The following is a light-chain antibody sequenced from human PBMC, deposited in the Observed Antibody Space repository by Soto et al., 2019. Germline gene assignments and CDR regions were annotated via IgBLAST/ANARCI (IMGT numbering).Light chain of an antibody. V-gene: IGLV2-14*01. J-gene: IGLJ3*02. CDR2: DVS. Sequence: QSALTQPASVSGSPGQSITISCTGNSSDVGGYNYVSWYQQHPGKAPKLMIYDVSNRPSGVSNRFSGSKSGNTASLSISGLQAEDEADYYCGSYTSSSTLVFGGGTKVTVL. CDR3: GSYTSSSTLV. CDR1: SSDVGGYNY.